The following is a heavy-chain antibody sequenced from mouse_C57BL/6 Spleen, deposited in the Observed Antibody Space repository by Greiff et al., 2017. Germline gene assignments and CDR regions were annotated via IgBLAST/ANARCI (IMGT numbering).Heavy chain of an antibody. V-gene: IGHV14-4*01. D-gene: IGHD1-1*01. CDR2: IDPENGDT. CDR3: TTDGSSSYWYFDV. CDR1: GFNIKDDY. J-gene: IGHJ1*03. Sequence: EVQLQQSGAELVRPGASVKLSCTASGFNIKDDYMHWVKQRPEQGLEWIGWIDPENGDTEYASKFQGKATITADTSSNTAYLQLSSLTSEDTAVYYCTTDGSSSYWYFDVWGTGTTVTVSS.